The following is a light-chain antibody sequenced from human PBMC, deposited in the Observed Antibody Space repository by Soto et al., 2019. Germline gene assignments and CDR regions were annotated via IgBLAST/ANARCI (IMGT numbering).Light chain of an antibody. Sequence: QAVVTQSPSASASLGASVKLTCTLSSGHSSYAIAWHQQQPEKGPRSLMKLNSDGSHNKGDGIPDRFSGSSSGAERYLTISSLQAEDEADYYCQTWGTGTLVFGGGTKVTVL. J-gene: IGLJ2*01. CDR2: LNSDGSH. CDR1: SGHSSYA. CDR3: QTWGTGTLV. V-gene: IGLV4-69*01.